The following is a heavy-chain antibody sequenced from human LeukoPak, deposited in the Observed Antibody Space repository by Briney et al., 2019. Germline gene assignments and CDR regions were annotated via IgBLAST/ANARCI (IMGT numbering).Heavy chain of an antibody. CDR1: GVSISSSRYY. V-gene: IGHV4-39*07. Sequence: PSETLSLTCTVSGVSISSSRYYWGWLRQPPGKGLEWIGSIYYSGSTYYNPSLKSRVTISVDTSKNQFSLKLSSVTAADTAVYYCASRLVYWGQGTLVTVSS. CDR2: IYYSGST. J-gene: IGHJ4*02. D-gene: IGHD6-6*01. CDR3: ASRLVY.